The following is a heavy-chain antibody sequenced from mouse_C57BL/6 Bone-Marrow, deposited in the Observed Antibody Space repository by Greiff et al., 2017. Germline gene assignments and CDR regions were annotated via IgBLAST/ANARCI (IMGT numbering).Heavy chain of an antibody. Sequence: VQLQQSGPGLVQPSQSLSITCTVSGFSLTSYGVHWVRQSPGKGLEWLGEIWRGGSTDYNAAFMSKLSITADNSKSHVFLKMNSLRADDTAIYYVAKQVRLGHWYFDVWGTGTTVTVSS. J-gene: IGHJ1*03. V-gene: IGHV2-5*01. D-gene: IGHD4-1*01. CDR1: GFSLTSYG. CDR2: IWRGGST. CDR3: AKQVRLGHWYFDV.